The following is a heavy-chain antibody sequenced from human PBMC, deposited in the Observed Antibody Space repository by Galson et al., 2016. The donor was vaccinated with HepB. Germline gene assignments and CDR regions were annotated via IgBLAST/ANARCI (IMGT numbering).Heavy chain of an antibody. CDR3: AHGAGYFDF. J-gene: IGHJ4*02. D-gene: IGHD6-19*01. CDR1: GFSLSTTRVG. Sequence: PALVKPTQSLTLTCTFSGFSLSTTRVGMGWIRQPPGKALEWLALIYWDDDKHYTPSLKSRLTVTKDTSQNQVVLTMTNMDPVDTATYYCAHGAGYFDFWGQGTLVTVSS. V-gene: IGHV2-5*02. CDR2: IYWDDDK.